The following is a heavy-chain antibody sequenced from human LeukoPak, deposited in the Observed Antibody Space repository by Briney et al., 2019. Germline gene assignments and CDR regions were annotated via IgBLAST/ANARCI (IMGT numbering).Heavy chain of an antibody. CDR2: ISSSSTI. CDR3: AREELRYFDWLFGVLDY. J-gene: IGHJ4*02. Sequence: PGGSLRLSCAASGFSFSSYRMNWVRQAPGKGLEWVSYISSSSTIYYADSVKGRFTISRDNAKNSLYLQMNSLRAEDTAVYYCAREELRYFDWLFGVLDYWGQGTLVTVSS. CDR1: GFSFSSYR. V-gene: IGHV3-48*01. D-gene: IGHD3-9*01.